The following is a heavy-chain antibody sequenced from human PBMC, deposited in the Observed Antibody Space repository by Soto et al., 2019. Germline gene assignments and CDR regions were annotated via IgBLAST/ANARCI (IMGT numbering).Heavy chain of an antibody. CDR3: APATIIYHDAFDI. Sequence: GGSLRLSCAASGFTFTTYTMNWVRQAPGKGLEWVSSISSSSHYIYYADSVKGRFTISRDNAKNSLYLQMDNLRAEDTAVYYCAPATIIYHDAFDIWGQGTMVTV. CDR2: ISSSSHYI. D-gene: IGHD5-12*01. J-gene: IGHJ3*02. CDR1: GFTFTTYT. V-gene: IGHV3-21*01.